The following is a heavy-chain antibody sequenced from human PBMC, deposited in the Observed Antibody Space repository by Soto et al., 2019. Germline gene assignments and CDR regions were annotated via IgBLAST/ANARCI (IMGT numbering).Heavy chain of an antibody. V-gene: IGHV3-33*01. CDR3: ARGAPQYSSGWSGGLDV. J-gene: IGHJ6*02. Sequence: QVHLVESGGGVVQPGRSLRLSCAASGFTFSSYGMHWVRQAPGKGLEWVAVIWYDGSNKYYADSVKGGFTISRDNSKKTLYLQMNSLRAEDTAVYYCARGAPQYSSGWSGGLDVWGQGTTVTVSS. D-gene: IGHD6-19*01. CDR1: GFTFSSYG. CDR2: IWYDGSNK.